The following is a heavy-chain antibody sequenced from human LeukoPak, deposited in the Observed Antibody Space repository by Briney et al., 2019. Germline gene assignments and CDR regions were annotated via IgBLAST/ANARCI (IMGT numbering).Heavy chain of an antibody. V-gene: IGHV4-34*01. CDR3: ARVEQQLVAYYYYYGMDV. D-gene: IGHD6-13*01. Sequence: KPSETLSLTCAVYGGPFSGYYWSWIRQPPGKGLEWMGEINHSGSTNYNPSLKSRVTISVDTSKNQFSLKLSSVTAADTAVYYCARVEQQLVAYYYYYGMDVWGQGTTVTVSS. CDR1: GGPFSGYY. CDR2: INHSGST. J-gene: IGHJ6*02.